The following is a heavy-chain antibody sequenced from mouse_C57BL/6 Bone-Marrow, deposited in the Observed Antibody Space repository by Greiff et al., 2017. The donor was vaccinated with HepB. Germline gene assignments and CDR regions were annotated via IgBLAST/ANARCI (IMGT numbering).Heavy chain of an antibody. J-gene: IGHJ3*01. CDR1: GFSLTSYG. CDR3: AKIYYYGSGGFAY. Sequence: QVQLQQSGPGLVQPSQSLSITCTVSGFSLTSYGVHWVRQSPGKGLEWLGVIWRGGSTDYNAAFMSRLSITKDNSKSQVFFKMNSLQADDTAIYYCAKIYYYGSGGFAYWGQGTLVTVSA. CDR2: IWRGGST. V-gene: IGHV2-5*01. D-gene: IGHD1-1*01.